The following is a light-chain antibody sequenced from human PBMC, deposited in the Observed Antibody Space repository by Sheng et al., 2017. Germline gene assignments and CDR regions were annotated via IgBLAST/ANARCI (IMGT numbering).Light chain of an antibody. CDR2: ENN. J-gene: IGLJ3*02. CDR1: DSNIAINF. CDR3: GTWDTSLTAGV. Sequence: QSVLTQPPSVSAAPGQKVTINCSGSDSNIAINFVSWYQQFAGSAPKLLIFENNRRPSDIPDRFSGSKSGTSATLGITGLQTGDEAFYYCGTWDTSLTAGVFGGGTSLTVL. V-gene: IGLV1-51*02.